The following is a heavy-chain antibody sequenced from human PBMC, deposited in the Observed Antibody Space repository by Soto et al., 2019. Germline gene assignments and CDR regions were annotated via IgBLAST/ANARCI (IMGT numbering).Heavy chain of an antibody. CDR3: TRSNTASSSPDY. CDR2: FYFSEIT. J-gene: IGHJ4*02. CDR1: GGSIRDFH. D-gene: IGHD6-13*01. V-gene: IGHV4-59*08. Sequence: QVQLQESGPGLVKPSETLSLTCTVSGGSIRDFHWSWIRQSPGKGLEWIGSFYFSEITNSDPSLKGRVTVAVYTSKSHFSLNLASVTAEDTAIYYCTRSNTASSSPDYWGQGSLVTVSS.